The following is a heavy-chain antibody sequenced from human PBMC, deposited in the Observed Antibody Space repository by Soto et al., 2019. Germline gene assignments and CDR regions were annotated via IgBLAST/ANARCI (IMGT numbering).Heavy chain of an antibody. V-gene: IGHV3-48*04. CDR3: ARDQSGEPTDAFDI. J-gene: IGHJ3*02. D-gene: IGHD1-26*01. CDR1: GFTFSSYS. Sequence: GGSLRLSCAASGFTFSSYSMNWVRQAPGKGLEWVSYISSSSSTIYYADSVKGRFTISRDNAKNSLYLQMNSLRAEDADVYECARDQSGEPTDAFDIWGQGTMVTVSS. CDR2: ISSSSSTI.